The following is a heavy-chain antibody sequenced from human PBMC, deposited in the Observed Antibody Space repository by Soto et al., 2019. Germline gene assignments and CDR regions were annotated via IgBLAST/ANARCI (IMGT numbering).Heavy chain of an antibody. CDR1: GFTFSSYA. J-gene: IGHJ4*02. CDR3: AKDPVESGWTNYYFDY. Sequence: EVQLLESGGGLVQPGGSLRLSCAASGFTFSSYAMSWVRQAPGKGLEWVSAISGSGGSTYYADSVKGRFTISRDNSKNTLYLQMNSLRAEDTAVYYCAKDPVESGWTNYYFDYWGQGTLVTVSS. V-gene: IGHV3-23*01. CDR2: ISGSGGST. D-gene: IGHD6-19*01.